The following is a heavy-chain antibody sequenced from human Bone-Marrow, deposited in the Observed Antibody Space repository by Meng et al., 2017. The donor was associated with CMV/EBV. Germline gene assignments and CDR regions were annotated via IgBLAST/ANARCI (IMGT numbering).Heavy chain of an antibody. V-gene: IGHV3-7*01. CDR1: GFTFSSYW. CDR2: IKQDGSEK. Sequence: GESLKISCAASGFTFSSYWMSWVRQAPGKGLEWVANIKQDGSEKYYVDSVKGRFTISRDNAKNSLYLQMNSLRVEDTAVYYCAREVNDFWSAYSSAMDVWGQGTMVTVSS. CDR3: AREVNDFWSAYSSAMDV. D-gene: IGHD3-3*01. J-gene: IGHJ6*02.